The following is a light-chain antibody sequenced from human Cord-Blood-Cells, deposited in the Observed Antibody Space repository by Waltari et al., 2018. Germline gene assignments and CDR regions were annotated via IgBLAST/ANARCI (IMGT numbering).Light chain of an antibody. J-gene: IGLJ3*02. CDR2: EGS. CDR3: CSHAGSSTWV. CDR1: SSDVGSYNL. V-gene: IGLV2-23*01. Sequence: QSALTQPASVSRSPGQSITISCTGTSSDVGSYNLVSWYQQHPGKAPKLMIYEGSERTSGVSKRYAGSKSGNTASLTISGLQAEDEADYYCCSHAGSSTWVFGGGTKLTVL.